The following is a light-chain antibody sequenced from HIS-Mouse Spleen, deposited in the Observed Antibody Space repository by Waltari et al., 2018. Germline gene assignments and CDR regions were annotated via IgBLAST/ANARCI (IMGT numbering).Light chain of an antibody. V-gene: IGLV3-21*03. CDR3: QVWDSSSDHVV. J-gene: IGLJ2*01. CDR1: NIRSKS. CDR2: DDS. Sequence: SYVLTQPPSVSVATGKTARITCGGNNIRSKSEHWYQKKAGQAPVLVVYDDSDRPSGIPERFSGSNSGKTATLTISRVEAGDEADYYCQVWDSSSDHVVFGGGTKLTVL.